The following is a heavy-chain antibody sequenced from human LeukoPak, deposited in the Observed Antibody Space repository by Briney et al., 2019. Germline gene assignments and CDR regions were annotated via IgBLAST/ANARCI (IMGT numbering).Heavy chain of an antibody. V-gene: IGHV4-59*02. CDR2: VYFSGST. D-gene: IGHD3-22*01. CDR3: AYSVGYYDEWFQN. J-gene: IGHJ1*01. Sequence: SETLSLTCAVSGGSVSSAYWSWIRQPPGKGLEWIGYVYFSGSTNYNPSLTSRVTISADTSKNHFSLTQTSVTAADTAVYYCAYSVGYYDEWFQNWGEGTLVTVSS. CDR1: GGSVSSAY.